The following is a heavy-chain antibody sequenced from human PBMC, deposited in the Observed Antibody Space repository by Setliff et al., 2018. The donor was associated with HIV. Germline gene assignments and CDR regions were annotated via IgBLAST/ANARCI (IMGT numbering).Heavy chain of an antibody. CDR2: ISPFDDTT. V-gene: IGHV1-46*02. D-gene: IGHD2-2*01. J-gene: IGHJ3*02. CDR3: ARAGGGATDQAFDI. Sequence: ASVKVSCKTFGYYFNIDYLHWVRQAPGQGLEWMGIISPFDDTTNYAQKLQGRLTVTTDTSTGTLYMELSNLRSDDSAVYYCARAGGGATDQAFDIWGQGTMVT. CDR1: GYYFNIDY.